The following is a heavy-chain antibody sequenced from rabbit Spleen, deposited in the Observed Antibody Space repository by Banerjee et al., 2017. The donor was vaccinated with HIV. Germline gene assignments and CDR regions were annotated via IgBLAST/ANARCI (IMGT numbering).Heavy chain of an antibody. CDR2: INVGSGGT. CDR1: GFSFTSGYY. CDR3: ARGDWFSSAGYPYTL. Sequence: QSLEESGGGLVKPGASLTLTCKASGFSFTSGYYMCWVRQAPGKGLEWIACINVGSGGTVYANWAKGRFTISKTSSTTVTLQMTSLTAADTATYFCARGDWFSSAGYPYTLWGQGTLVTVS. D-gene: IGHD6-1*01. V-gene: IGHV1S40*01. J-gene: IGHJ4*01.